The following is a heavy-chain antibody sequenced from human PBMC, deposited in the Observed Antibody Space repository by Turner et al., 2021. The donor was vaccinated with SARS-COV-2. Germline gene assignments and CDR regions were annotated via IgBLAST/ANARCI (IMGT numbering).Heavy chain of an antibody. CDR2: SSVSGTTI. CDR3: AKRGHCSSIACLLES. D-gene: IGHD2-2*01. Sequence: VQLLESGGGLVQPGESLRLSCSASGFTFSTYAMSWVRQAPGKGLEWVSISSVSGTTIYDADSVKGRFTISRDNSKNTVYLQMNSLRAEDTALYYCAKRGHCSSIACLLESWGQGTLVTVSS. J-gene: IGHJ5*02. V-gene: IGHV3-23*01. CDR1: GFTFSTYA.